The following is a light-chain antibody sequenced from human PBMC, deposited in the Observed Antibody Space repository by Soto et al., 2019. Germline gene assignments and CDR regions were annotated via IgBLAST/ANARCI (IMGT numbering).Light chain of an antibody. CDR3: QQYNGWPPWT. Sequence: EIVMTQSPGTLSVSPGERATLSCRASQSVSTNLAWYQQQPGQAPRLLIYAASTRATAIPARFSGSGSGTEFTLTISSLQSEDFAVYYCQQYNGWPPWTFGQGTRVEIK. V-gene: IGKV3-15*01. CDR1: QSVSTN. CDR2: AAS. J-gene: IGKJ1*01.